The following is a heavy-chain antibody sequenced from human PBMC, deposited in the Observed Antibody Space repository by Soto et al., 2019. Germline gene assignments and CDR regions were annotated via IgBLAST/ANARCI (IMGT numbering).Heavy chain of an antibody. CDR3: ARGGSFYSDSSGYYYPPFDY. CDR2: ISSSSSTI. CDR1: GFTFSRYS. D-gene: IGHD3-22*01. J-gene: IGHJ4*02. V-gene: IGHV3-48*01. Sequence: EVQLVESGGGLVQPGGSLRLSCAASGFTFSRYSMNWVRQTPGKGLAWVSYISSSSSTIYYSDSVKSRFTISRDNAKNSLYLQMNSLRAEDTAVYYCARGGSFYSDSSGYYYPPFDYWGQGTLVTVSS.